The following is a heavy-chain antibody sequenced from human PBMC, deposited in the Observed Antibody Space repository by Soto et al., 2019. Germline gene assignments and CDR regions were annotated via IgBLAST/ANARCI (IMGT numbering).Heavy chain of an antibody. Sequence: EVQLVESGGGLVQPGGSLRLSCAASGFTFSSSVMNWVRHTPGKGLEWVSTVRRSGDPTYYADSVRGRFTISRDNSKNTLYLQMYSLRADDTAVYYCATGHDSGDLLFDHWGHGTLVTVSS. J-gene: IGHJ4*01. CDR1: GFTFSSSV. V-gene: IGHV3-23*04. CDR2: VRRSGDPT. CDR3: ATGHDSGDLLFDH. D-gene: IGHD4-17*01.